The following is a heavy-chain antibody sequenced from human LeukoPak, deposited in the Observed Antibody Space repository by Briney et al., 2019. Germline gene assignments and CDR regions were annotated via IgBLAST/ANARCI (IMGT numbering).Heavy chain of an antibody. D-gene: IGHD3-3*01. Sequence: GGSLRLSCAASGFTVSSNYMSWVRQAPGKGLEWVSLIYSGGTTDYADSVKGRFTISRDISNNTLSLQMSSLRAEDTAVYYCAGGTNFWSGYSFDSWGQGTLVTVSS. V-gene: IGHV3-53*01. CDR3: AGGTNFWSGYSFDS. J-gene: IGHJ4*02. CDR2: IYSGGTT. CDR1: GFTVSSNY.